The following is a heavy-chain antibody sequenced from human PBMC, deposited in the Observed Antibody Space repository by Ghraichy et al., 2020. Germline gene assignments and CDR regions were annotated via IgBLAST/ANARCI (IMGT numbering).Heavy chain of an antibody. CDR3: TKGWGDY. J-gene: IGHJ4*02. D-gene: IGHD3-16*01. CDR2: LSANAYRT. CDR1: GFSFSNYD. V-gene: IGHV3-23*01. Sequence: GGSLRLSCAASGFSFSNYDMSWVRQAPGKGLEWISGLSANAYRTNYADSVKGRFTISRDNSKNTLYLQMNSLRADDTAVYYCTKGWGDYWGQGTLLTVAS.